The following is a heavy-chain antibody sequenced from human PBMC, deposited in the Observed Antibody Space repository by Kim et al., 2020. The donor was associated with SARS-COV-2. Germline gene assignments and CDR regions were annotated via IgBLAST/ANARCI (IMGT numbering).Heavy chain of an antibody. D-gene: IGHD3-3*01. J-gene: IGHJ2*01. Sequence: AAPVKGRCTISRDDADDTLYLQMNSLRAEDTAVYYCARRQHWSVSRIGDLWGRGTLVTVSS. CDR3: ARRQHWSVSRIGDL. V-gene: IGHV3-11*03.